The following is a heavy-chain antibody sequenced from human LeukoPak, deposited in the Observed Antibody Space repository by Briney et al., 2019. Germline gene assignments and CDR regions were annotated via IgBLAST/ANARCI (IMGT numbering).Heavy chain of an antibody. CDR2: IYYSGST. Sequence: SETLSLTCTVSGGSVSSGSYYWSWIRQPPGKGLEWIGYIYYSGSTNYNPSLKSRVTISVDTSKNQFSLKLSSVTAADTAVYYCARRSISGNSWDYFDHWGQGTLVTVSS. CDR1: GGSVSSGSYY. J-gene: IGHJ4*02. D-gene: IGHD4-23*01. V-gene: IGHV4-61*01. CDR3: ARRSISGNSWDYFDH.